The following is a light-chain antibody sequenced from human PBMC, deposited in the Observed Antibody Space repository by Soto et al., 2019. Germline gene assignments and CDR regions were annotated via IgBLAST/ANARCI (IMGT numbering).Light chain of an antibody. Sequence: EIVMTQSPATLSVSPGERATLSCRASQTVSTSLAWYQQKPGRAPRLLIYGASTRASGVPARFSGSGSGTDFTLTITRLEPEDFAMYYCQRYDSFRTFGQGTKVEI. J-gene: IGKJ1*01. CDR2: GAS. CDR1: QTVSTS. V-gene: IGKV3-15*01. CDR3: QRYDSFRT.